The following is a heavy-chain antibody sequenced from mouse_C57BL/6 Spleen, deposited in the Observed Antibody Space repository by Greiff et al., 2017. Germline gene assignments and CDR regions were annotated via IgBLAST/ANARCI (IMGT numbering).Heavy chain of an antibody. Sequence: VQLQQPGAELVMPGASVKLSCKASGYTFTSYWMHWVKQRPGQGLEWIGEIDPSDSYTNYNQKFKGKSTLTVDKSSSTAYMQLSSLTSEDSAVYYCARLRNYSYYFDYWGQGTTLTVAS. CDR3: ARLRNYSYYFDY. CDR2: IDPSDSYT. V-gene: IGHV1-69*01. J-gene: IGHJ2*01. CDR1: GYTFTSYW. D-gene: IGHD2-1*01.